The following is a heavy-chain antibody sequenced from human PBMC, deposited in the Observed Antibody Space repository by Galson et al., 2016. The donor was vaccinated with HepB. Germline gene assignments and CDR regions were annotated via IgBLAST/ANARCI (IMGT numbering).Heavy chain of an antibody. CDR3: ARLGDPNFNPQAATFATHFFDY. CDR2: ISSSSSII. CDR1: GFTFSSYS. V-gene: IGHV3-48*01. J-gene: IGHJ4*02. Sequence: SLRLSCAASGFTFSSYSMNWVRQAPGKGLEWVSYISSSSSIIYYADSVKGRFTISRDNAKNSLYLQMNSLRAEDTAVYYCARLGDPNFNPQAATFATHFFDYWGQGTLVTVSS. D-gene: IGHD3-10*01.